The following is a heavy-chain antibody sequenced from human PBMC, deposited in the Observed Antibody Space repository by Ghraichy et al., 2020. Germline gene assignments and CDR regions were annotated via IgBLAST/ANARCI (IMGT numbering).Heavy chain of an antibody. CDR3: AAVSITGTTGFDY. J-gene: IGHJ4*02. Sequence: SVKVSCKASGFTFTSSAVQWVRQARGQRLEWIGWIVVGSGNTNYEQKFQERVTITRDMSTSTAYMELSSLRSEDTAVYYCAAVSITGTTGFDYWGQGTLVTVSS. CDR1: GFTFTSSA. D-gene: IGHD1-7*01. V-gene: IGHV1-58*01. CDR2: IVVGSGNT.